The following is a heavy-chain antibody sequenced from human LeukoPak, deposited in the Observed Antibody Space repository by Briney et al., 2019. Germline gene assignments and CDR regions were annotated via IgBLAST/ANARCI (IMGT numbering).Heavy chain of an antibody. J-gene: IGHJ6*03. V-gene: IGHV3-11*01. CDR3: ARVLRYCSGGNCYSGGLGYMDV. D-gene: IGHD2-15*01. CDR1: GFTFSDYN. CDR2: ISRSGSTK. Sequence: GGSLRLSCAASGFTFSDYNMRWIRQAPGQGLEWVSSISRSGSTKYYADSVKGRFTISRDNAKNSLFLQMNSLRAEDTAVYYCARVLRYCSGGNCYSGGLGYMDVWGKGTTVTISS.